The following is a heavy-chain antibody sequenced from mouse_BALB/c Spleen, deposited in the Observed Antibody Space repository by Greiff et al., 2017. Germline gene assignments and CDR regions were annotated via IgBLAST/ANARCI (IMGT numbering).Heavy chain of an antibody. CDR2: IWSDGST. D-gene: IGHD1-2*01. Sequence: VQRVESGPDLVAPSQSLSITCTVSGFSLTSYGVHWVRQPPGKGLEWLVVIWSDGSTTYNSALKSRLSISKDNSKSQVFLKMNSLQTDDTAMYYCARQDGYDYYAMDYWGQGTSVTVSS. CDR3: ARQDGYDYYAMDY. CDR1: GFSLTSYG. V-gene: IGHV2-6-2*01. J-gene: IGHJ4*01.